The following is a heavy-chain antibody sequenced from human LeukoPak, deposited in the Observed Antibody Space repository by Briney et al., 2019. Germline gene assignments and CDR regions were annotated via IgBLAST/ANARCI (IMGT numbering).Heavy chain of an antibody. D-gene: IGHD3-22*01. CDR3: ARGNTITMIVVVIF. CDR1: GFTFISYA. Sequence: PGRPLSLSCAASGFTFISYAMHWVRQAPGKGLEWVAVISYDGSNKYYADSVKGRFTISRDNSKNTLYLQMNSLRAEDTAVYYCARGNTITMIVVVIFWGQGTLVTVSS. CDR2: ISYDGSNK. V-gene: IGHV3-30*01. J-gene: IGHJ4*02.